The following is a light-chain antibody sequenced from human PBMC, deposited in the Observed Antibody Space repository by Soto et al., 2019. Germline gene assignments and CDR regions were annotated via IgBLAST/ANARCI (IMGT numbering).Light chain of an antibody. CDR3: SSCTGSNSV. CDR2: DVS. CDR1: ISDVGGYNF. V-gene: IGLV2-14*03. Sequence: QSALAQPASVSGSPGQSITISCTGTISDVGGYNFVSWYQQYPGKAPKLMICDVSNRPSGVSNRFSGSKSGNTASLTISGLQAEDEADYYCSSCTGSNSVFGTGTKVTVL. J-gene: IGLJ1*01.